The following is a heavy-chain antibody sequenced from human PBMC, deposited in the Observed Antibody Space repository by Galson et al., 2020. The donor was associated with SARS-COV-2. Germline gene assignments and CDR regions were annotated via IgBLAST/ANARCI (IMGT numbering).Heavy chain of an antibody. CDR3: AREKYSTSYYRMGLDSFDV. D-gene: IGHD2-2*02. V-gene: IGHV3-7*01. J-gene: IGHJ3*01. CDR1: GFTFSLYW. CDR2: VKPEGSET. Sequence: QLGESLKISCEASGFTFSLYWMSWVRQAPGKGLEWVANVKPEGSETFYVDSVKGRFTISRDNAKNSLYLQMNSLRAEDTAVYYCAREKYSTSYYRMGLDSFDVWGQGTVVTVTS.